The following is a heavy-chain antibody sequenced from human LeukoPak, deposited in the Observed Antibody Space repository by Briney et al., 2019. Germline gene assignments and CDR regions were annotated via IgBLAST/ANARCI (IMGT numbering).Heavy chain of an antibody. V-gene: IGHV3-9*01. J-gene: IGHJ4*02. Sequence: GGSLRLSCAASGFTFDDYATHWVRQAPGKGLEWVSGISWNSASIAYADSVKGRFTISRDNAKNSLYLQMNSLRAEDTALYYCAKAAGGFIAVAGTVFDYWGQGSLVTVSS. CDR3: AKAAGGFIAVAGTVFDY. CDR2: ISWNSASI. CDR1: GFTFDDYA. D-gene: IGHD6-19*01.